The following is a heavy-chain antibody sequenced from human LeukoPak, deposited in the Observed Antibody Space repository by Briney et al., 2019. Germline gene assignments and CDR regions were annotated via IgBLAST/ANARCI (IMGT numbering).Heavy chain of an antibody. Sequence: GGSLRLSCATSVFIFSSYGMHWVRQAPGKGLEWVAVIWYDGSNKYYADSVKGRFTISRDNSKNTLYLQMNSLRAEDTAVYYCARDMAAAGLDYWGQGTLVTVSS. CDR1: VFIFSSYG. CDR2: IWYDGSNK. V-gene: IGHV3-33*01. CDR3: ARDMAAAGLDY. D-gene: IGHD6-13*01. J-gene: IGHJ4*02.